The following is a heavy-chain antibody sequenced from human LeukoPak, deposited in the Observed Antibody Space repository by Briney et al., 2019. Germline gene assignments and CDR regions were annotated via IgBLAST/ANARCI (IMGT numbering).Heavy chain of an antibody. V-gene: IGHV3-66*01. J-gene: IGHJ4*02. CDR3: AKVAFYDSSGFDY. Sequence: GGSLRLSCAASGFTVSSNYMTWVRQAPAKGLEWVSGIHSGGNTYYADSVKGRFTISRDNSKNTLYLQMNSLRAEDSAVYYCAKVAFYDSSGFDYWGQGTLVTVSS. CDR2: IHSGGNT. CDR1: GFTVSSNY. D-gene: IGHD3-22*01.